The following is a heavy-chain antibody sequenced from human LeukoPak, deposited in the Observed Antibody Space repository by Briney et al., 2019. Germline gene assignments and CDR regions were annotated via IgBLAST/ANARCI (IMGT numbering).Heavy chain of an antibody. J-gene: IGHJ4*02. CDR2: ISWKSGTI. D-gene: IGHD5-18*01. V-gene: IGHV3-9*01. CDR1: GFSFEDYA. Sequence: GGSLRLSCAASGFSFEDYAMHWVRQGPGKGLEWVSGISWKSGTIAYADSVKGRFTISRDNSKNTLYLQMNSLRAEDTAVYYCAKRIQSAMATGYWGQGTLVTVSS. CDR3: AKRIQSAMATGY.